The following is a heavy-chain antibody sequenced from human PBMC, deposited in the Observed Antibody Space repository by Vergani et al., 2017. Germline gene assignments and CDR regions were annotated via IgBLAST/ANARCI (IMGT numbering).Heavy chain of an antibody. CDR2: INTNTGNP. V-gene: IGHV7-4-1*02. CDR3: ARDGVGSSGYYVFDY. Sequence: QVQLVQSGAEVKKPGASVKVSCKASGYTFTSYGISWVRQAPGQGLEWMGWINTNTGNPTYAQGFTGRFVFSLETSVSTAYLQISSLKAEDTAVYYCARDGVGSSGYYVFDYWGQGTLVTVSS. D-gene: IGHD3-22*01. CDR1: GYTFTSYG. J-gene: IGHJ4*02.